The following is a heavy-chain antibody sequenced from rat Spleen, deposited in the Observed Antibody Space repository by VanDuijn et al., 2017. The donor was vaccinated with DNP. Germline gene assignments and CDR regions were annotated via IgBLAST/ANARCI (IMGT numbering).Heavy chain of an antibody. J-gene: IGHJ2*01. CDR3: ARAGHYGFYNY. D-gene: IGHD1-6*01. CDR2: ISTSGSRT. V-gene: IGHV5-25*01. CDR1: GFTFSNYY. Sequence: EVKLVESGGGLVQPGRSLKLSCAASGFTFSNYYMAWVRQAPKKGLEWVATISTSGSRTYYPDSVKGRFTISRDNAQNTLYLQMSKLGSEDTATYYCARAGHYGFYNYWGQGVMVTVSS.